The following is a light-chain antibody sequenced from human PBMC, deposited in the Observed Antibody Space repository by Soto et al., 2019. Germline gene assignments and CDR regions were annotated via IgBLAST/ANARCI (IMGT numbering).Light chain of an antibody. V-gene: IGLV3-21*04. CDR2: YDS. CDR1: NIGSKS. Sequence: SYELTQPPSVSVAPGKTARITCGGNNIGSKSVHWYQQKPGQAPVLVIYYDSDRPSGIPERFSGSNSGNTATLTISRVEAGDEADYYCQVWDSSSDHSWVFGRGTKLTVL. J-gene: IGLJ3*02. CDR3: QVWDSSSDHSWV.